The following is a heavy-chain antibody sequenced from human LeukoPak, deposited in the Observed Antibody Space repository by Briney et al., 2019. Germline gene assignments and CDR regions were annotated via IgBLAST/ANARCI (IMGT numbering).Heavy chain of an antibody. CDR3: ARGGRYDFWSGYPTSVNWFDP. CDR1: GGSFSGYY. CDR2: INHSGST. Sequence: SETLSLTCAVYGGSFSGYYWSWIGQPPGKGLEWIGEINHSGSTNYNPSLKSRVTISVDTSKNQFSLKLSSVTAADTAAYYCARGGRYDFWSGYPTSVNWFDPWGQGTLVTVSS. V-gene: IGHV4-34*01. D-gene: IGHD3-3*01. J-gene: IGHJ5*02.